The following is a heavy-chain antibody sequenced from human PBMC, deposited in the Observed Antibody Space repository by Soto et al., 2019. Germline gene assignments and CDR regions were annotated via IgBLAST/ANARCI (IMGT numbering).Heavy chain of an antibody. Sequence: QVQLQQWGAGPLRPLETLSLTCGVSGGSFSGYYWAWIRQSPGKGLEWIGEINDRGSINYNPSLKSRASISVDTSKNHYSRNLRSVTAADTAVYYGARESHDILTGPPWVWYFDLWGRGTLVTVSS. V-gene: IGHV4-34*01. CDR3: ARESHDILTGPPWVWYFDL. CDR2: INDRGSI. CDR1: GGSFSGYY. D-gene: IGHD3-9*01. J-gene: IGHJ2*01.